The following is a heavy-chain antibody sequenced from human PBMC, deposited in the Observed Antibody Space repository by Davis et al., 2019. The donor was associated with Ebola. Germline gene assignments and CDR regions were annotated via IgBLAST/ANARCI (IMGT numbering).Heavy chain of an antibody. D-gene: IGHD1-26*01. CDR1: GGSISSSSYY. CDR2: IYYSGSS. Sequence: MPSETLSLTCTVSGGSISSSSYYWGWIRQPPGKGLEWIGSIYYSGSSYYNPSLKSRVTISVDTSKNQFSLKLSSVTAADTAVYYCARGLSGSSDDSPTNWFDPWGQGTLVTVSS. CDR3: ARGLSGSSDDSPTNWFDP. V-gene: IGHV4-39*07. J-gene: IGHJ5*02.